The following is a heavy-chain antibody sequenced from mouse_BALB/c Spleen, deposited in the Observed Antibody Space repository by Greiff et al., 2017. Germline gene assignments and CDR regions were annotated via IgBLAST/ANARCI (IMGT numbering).Heavy chain of an antibody. D-gene: IGHD2-12*01. Sequence: VKLMESGPGLVQPSQSLSITCTVSGFSLTSYGVHWVRQSPGKGLEWLGVIWSGGSTDYNAAFISRLSISKDNSKSQVFFKMNSLQANDTAIYYCARNSGSYHPFAYWGQGTLVTVSA. CDR1: GFSLTSYG. V-gene: IGHV2-2*02. J-gene: IGHJ3*01. CDR2: IWSGGST. CDR3: ARNSGSYHPFAY.